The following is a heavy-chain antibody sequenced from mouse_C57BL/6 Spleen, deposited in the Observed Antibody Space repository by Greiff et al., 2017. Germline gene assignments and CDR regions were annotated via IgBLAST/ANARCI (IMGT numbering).Heavy chain of an antibody. D-gene: IGHD1-1*02. Sequence: VQLPQSGAELVKPGASVKLFCKASGHTLTEYTIHWVKQRYGQGLEWIGWFYPGSGSIKYNEEFKCKATVTADKSSSTVYMELNRLTPEDSAVYVCARHKGGWHFDYWGPGTTLTVSS. CDR3: ARHKGGWHFDY. CDR2: FYPGSGSI. J-gene: IGHJ2*01. CDR1: GHTLTEYT. V-gene: IGHV1-62-2*01.